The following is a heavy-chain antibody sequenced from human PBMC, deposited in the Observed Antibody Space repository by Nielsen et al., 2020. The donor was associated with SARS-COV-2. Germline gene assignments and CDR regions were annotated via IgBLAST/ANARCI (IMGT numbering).Heavy chain of an antibody. CDR3: ASTYYYGSGPFDY. V-gene: IGHV3-13*01. CDR1: GFTFRSYD. CDR2: IGSAGDT. D-gene: IGHD3-10*01. Sequence: ESLKISCAASGFTFRSYDMHWVRQTAGKGLEWISAIGSAGDTYSPDSVKGRFTISRENAKNSLYLQMNSLRAGDTAVYYCASTYYYGSGPFDYWGQGTLVTVSS. J-gene: IGHJ4*02.